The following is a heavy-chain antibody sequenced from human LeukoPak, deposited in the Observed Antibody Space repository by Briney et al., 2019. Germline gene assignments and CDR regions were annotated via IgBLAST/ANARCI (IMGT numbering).Heavy chain of an antibody. J-gene: IGHJ3*01. CDR1: GGPISSGGYS. Sequence: PSETLSLTCAVSGGPISSGGYSWAWLRQPPGRGLEWIGYIFQSGSPSYNPSLRSRVTISVYTSRNQFSLKLNSVTAADTAMYYCARDRAGLGLLDFWGPGTMVTVSS. D-gene: IGHD1-26*01. CDR2: IFQSGSP. V-gene: IGHV4-30-2*01. CDR3: ARDRAGLGLLDF.